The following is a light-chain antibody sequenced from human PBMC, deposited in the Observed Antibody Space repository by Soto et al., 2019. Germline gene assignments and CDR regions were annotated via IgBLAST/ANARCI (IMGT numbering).Light chain of an antibody. CDR3: SSYTSNSPYV. Sequence: QSVLTQPASVSGSPGQSITISCTGTSSDVGGYDYVSWYQHHPGKAPKLMIYEVSNRPSGVSNRFSGSKSGNTASLTISGLQAEDEAEYYCSSYTSNSPYVLGIGTQLTVL. CDR1: SSDVGGYDY. V-gene: IGLV2-14*01. J-gene: IGLJ1*01. CDR2: EVS.